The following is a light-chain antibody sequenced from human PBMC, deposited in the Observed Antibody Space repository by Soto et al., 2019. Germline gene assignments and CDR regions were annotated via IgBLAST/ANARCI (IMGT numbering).Light chain of an antibody. CDR2: SAS. V-gene: IGKV3-15*01. J-gene: IGKJ1*01. CDR1: QSLSGT. CDR3: QQSKGWPTT. Sequence: EIVMTQSPATLSVSLGERATLSCRASQSLSGTVAWYQQKFGQAPRLLIYSASTRATGVPLRFSGSGSGTVFTLTISSLQSDDFGVYYCQQSKGWPTTFGQGTKVEV.